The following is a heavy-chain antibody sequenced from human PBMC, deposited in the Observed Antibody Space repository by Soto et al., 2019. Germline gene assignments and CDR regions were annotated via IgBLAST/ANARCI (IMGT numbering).Heavy chain of an antibody. J-gene: IGHJ5*02. Sequence: QEQLVQSGAEVKKPGASVKVSCKTSGYTFTAHDINWVRQATGQGLECTGWMNPNSGETGYAQKFQGRVTTTRSASLSTAYLEVSSLRSEDPAVYYRSRVAVAARTRWYNWFDPWGQGTLVTFSA. CDR1: GYTFTAHD. CDR3: SRVAVAARTRWYNWFDP. D-gene: IGHD2-15*01. V-gene: IGHV1-8*01. CDR2: MNPNSGET.